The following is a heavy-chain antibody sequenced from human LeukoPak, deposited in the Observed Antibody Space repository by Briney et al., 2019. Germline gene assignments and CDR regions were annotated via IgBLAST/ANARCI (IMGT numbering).Heavy chain of an antibody. J-gene: IGHJ4*02. V-gene: IGHV3-30-3*01. CDR3: ARTRGSWSTNYDY. D-gene: IGHD6-13*01. Sequence: GGSLRLSCAASGFTFSSYAMHWVRQAPGKGLEWVAVISYDGSNKYYADSVKGRFTISRDNSKNTLYLQMNSLRAEDTAVYYCARTRGSWSTNYDYWGQGTLVTVSS. CDR2: ISYDGSNK. CDR1: GFTFSSYA.